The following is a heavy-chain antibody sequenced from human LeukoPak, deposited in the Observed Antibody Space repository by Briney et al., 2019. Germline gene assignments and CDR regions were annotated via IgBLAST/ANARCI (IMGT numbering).Heavy chain of an antibody. CDR3: ARVPMVQGVNVDPCDY. CDR2: ISSSSSYI. V-gene: IGHV3-21*01. Sequence: GGSLRLSCAASGFTFSSYSMNWVRQAPGKGLEWVSSISSSSSYIYYADSVKGRFTISRDNTKKSLFLQMNSLRAEDTAVYYCARVPMVQGVNVDPCDYWGQGTLVTVSS. D-gene: IGHD3-10*01. J-gene: IGHJ4*02. CDR1: GFTFSSYS.